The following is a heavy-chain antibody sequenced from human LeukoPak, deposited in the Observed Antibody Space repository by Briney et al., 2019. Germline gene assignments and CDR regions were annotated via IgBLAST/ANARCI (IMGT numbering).Heavy chain of an antibody. D-gene: IGHD2-15*01. CDR2: ITSKSTTI. CDR1: GFTFSIYS. Sequence: GGSLRLSCAASGFTFSIYSMDWVRQAPGKGLEWVSKITSKSTTIYYADSVKGRFTIPRDNAKNSLYLQMNSLRAEDTAVYYCARERGYCAGDSCYGFDYWGQGILVTVSS. V-gene: IGHV3-48*01. CDR3: ARERGYCAGDSCYGFDY. J-gene: IGHJ4*02.